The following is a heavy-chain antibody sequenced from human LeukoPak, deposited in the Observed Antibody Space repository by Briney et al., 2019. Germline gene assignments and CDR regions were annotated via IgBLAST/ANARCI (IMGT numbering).Heavy chain of an antibody. CDR3: ARFRSGGFYFFDS. V-gene: IGHV4-59*08. CDR1: GGFLSSYY. D-gene: IGHD4-23*01. CDR2: IYYSGST. J-gene: IGHJ4*02. Sequence: PSETLSLTCTVSGGFLSSYYWSWIRQPPGKGLEWIGYIYYSGSTNYNPSLKSRVTISVDTSKNQFSLKLSSVTAADTAVYYCARFRSGGFYFFDSWGQGALVTVSS.